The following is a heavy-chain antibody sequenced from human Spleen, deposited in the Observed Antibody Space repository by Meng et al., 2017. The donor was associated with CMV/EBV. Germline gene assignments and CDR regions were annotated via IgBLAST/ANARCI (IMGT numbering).Heavy chain of an antibody. J-gene: IGHJ4*02. CDR3: AKGPDDFWSGYHLVY. D-gene: IGHD3-3*01. CDR2: IKEDGSEK. Sequence: GESLKISCAASGFSLSTYWMRWVRQAPGKGLEWVAYIKEDGSEKYSVDSVRGRFTISRDNAKNSLFLQMSSLRAEDTAVYYCAKGPDDFWSGYHLVYWGQGTLVTVSS. V-gene: IGHV3-7*01. CDR1: GFSLSTYW.